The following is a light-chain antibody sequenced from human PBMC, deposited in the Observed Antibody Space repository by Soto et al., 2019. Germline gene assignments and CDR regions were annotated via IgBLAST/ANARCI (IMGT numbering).Light chain of an antibody. CDR1: SSDVGSYNL. V-gene: IGLV2-23*02. J-gene: IGLJ1*01. Sequence: QSVLTQPASVSGSPGQSITISCTGTSSDVGSYNLVSWYQQHPGKVPQLMIYEVNKRPSGVSNRFSGSKSGNTASLTISGLQAEDEADYYCCSYAGSSTYVFGTGTKLTVL. CDR2: EVN. CDR3: CSYAGSSTYV.